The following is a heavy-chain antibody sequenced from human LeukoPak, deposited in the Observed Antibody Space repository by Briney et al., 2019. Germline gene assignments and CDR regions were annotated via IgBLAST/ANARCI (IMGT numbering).Heavy chain of an antibody. CDR1: GFSFSNFA. CDR3: VTEVSGSFPT. J-gene: IGHJ4*02. CDR2: ISAGAGET. V-gene: IGHV3-23*01. D-gene: IGHD1-26*01. Sequence: PGGSLRLSCAASGFSFSNFAMNWVRQAPGKGLEWVSSISAGAGETYYGHSVEGRFITSRDNSKNTLYLQMNSLKNEDTAVYYCVTEVSGSFPTWGQGTLVTVSS.